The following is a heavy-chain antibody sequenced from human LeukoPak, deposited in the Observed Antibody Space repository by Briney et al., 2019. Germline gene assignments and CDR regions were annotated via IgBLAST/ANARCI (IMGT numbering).Heavy chain of an antibody. Sequence: GGSLRLSCVASGSTVNRNVMSWVRQAPGKGLEWVSLIYNDDRAFYADSDKGLFTISRNKTKNTLILQMSSPKPEDTAIYYCARDLAGFEEPRYYYYMDVWGKGTTVTVSS. CDR2: IYNDDRA. V-gene: IGHV3-66*02. J-gene: IGHJ6*03. D-gene: IGHD1-14*01. CDR3: ARDLAGFEEPRYYYYMDV. CDR1: GSTVNRNV.